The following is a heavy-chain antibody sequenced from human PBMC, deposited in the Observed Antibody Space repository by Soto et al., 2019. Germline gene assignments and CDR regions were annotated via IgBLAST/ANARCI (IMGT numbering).Heavy chain of an antibody. D-gene: IGHD3-16*02. V-gene: IGHV4-31*03. J-gene: IGHJ4*02. Sequence: PSETLSLTCTVSGGSISSGGYYWSWIRQHPGKGLEWIGYIYYSGSTYYNPSLKSRVTISVDTSKNQFSLKLSSVTAADTAVYYCARVGGPYYDYVWGSYRYTGIPGYWGQGTLVTVSS. CDR2: IYYSGST. CDR1: GGSISSGGYY. CDR3: ARVGGPYYDYVWGSYRYTGIPGY.